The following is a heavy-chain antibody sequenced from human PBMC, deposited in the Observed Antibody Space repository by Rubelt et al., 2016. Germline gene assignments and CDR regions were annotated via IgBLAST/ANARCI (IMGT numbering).Heavy chain of an antibody. V-gene: IGHV3-48*04. J-gene: IGHJ5*02. D-gene: IGHD6-6*01. Sequence: VRQAPGKGLEWVSYISSSSSTIYYADSVKGRFTISRDNAKNSLYLQMNSLRAEDTAVYYCARGYSSSPFDPWGQGTLVTVSS. CDR3: ARGYSSSPFDP. CDR2: ISSSSSTI.